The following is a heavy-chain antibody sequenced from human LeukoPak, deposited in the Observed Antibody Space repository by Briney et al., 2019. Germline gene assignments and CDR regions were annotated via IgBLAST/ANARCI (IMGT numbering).Heavy chain of an antibody. CDR3: ARGRGSYGY. Sequence: SETLSLNCAVSGDSMSGYYWTWIRQPPGKGLEWIGYIFYSGSVNYNPSFKSRLTISVDTSNNQFSLNLRFVTATDTAVYYCARGRGSYGYWGQGTLVTVSS. V-gene: IGHV4-59*08. CDR1: GDSMSGYY. D-gene: IGHD1-26*01. J-gene: IGHJ4*02. CDR2: IFYSGSV.